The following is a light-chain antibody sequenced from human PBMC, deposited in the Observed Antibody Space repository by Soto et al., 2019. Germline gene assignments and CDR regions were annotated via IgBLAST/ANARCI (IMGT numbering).Light chain of an antibody. V-gene: IGLV2-8*01. CDR1: NSDVGGYNY. CDR3: SSYAGSNWYV. Sequence: ALTQPPSASGSPGQSVTISCTGTNSDVGGYNYVSWYQQYPGKAPKLIICEVNERPSGVPDRFSGSKSGNTASLTVSGLQTADEADYYCSSYAGSNWYVFGTGTKVTVL. CDR2: EVN. J-gene: IGLJ1*01.